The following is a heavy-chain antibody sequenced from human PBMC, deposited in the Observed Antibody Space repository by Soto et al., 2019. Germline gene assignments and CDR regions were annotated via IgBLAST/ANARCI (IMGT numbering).Heavy chain of an antibody. CDR2: INHSGST. J-gene: IGHJ6*02. V-gene: IGHV4-34*01. Sequence: SETLSLTCAVYGGSFSGYYWSWIRQPPGKGLEWIGEINHSGSTNYNPSLKSRVTISVDTSKNQFSLKLSSVTAADTAVYYCARGLIGTAMIKGYYYYGMDVWGQGTTVTVSS. CDR3: ARGLIGTAMIKGYYYYGMDV. D-gene: IGHD5-18*01. CDR1: GGSFSGYY.